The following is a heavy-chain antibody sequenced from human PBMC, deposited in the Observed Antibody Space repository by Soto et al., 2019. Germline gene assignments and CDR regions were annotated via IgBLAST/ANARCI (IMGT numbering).Heavy chain of an antibody. J-gene: IGHJ4*02. CDR1: GGSISSYY. D-gene: IGHD5-12*01. V-gene: IGHV4-59*01. Sequence: SETLSLTCTVSGGSISSYYWSWIRQPPGKGLEWIGYIYYSGSTNYNPSLKSRVTISVDTSKNQFSLKLSSVTAADTAVYYCARGGYSGYDLPSHFDYWGQGTLVTV. CDR3: ARGGYSGYDLPSHFDY. CDR2: IYYSGST.